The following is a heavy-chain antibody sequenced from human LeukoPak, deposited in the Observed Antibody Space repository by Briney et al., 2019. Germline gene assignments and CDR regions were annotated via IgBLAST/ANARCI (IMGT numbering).Heavy chain of an antibody. D-gene: IGHD5-12*01. V-gene: IGHV3-21*01. CDR1: GFTFSSYS. CDR3: ATGGLKMAHHY. Sequence: TGGSLRLSCAASGFTFSSYSMTWVRQAPGKGLEWVSSISSSSSYIYYADSVKGRFTISRDNAKNSLCLQMNSLRAEDTAVYYCATGGLKMAHHYWGQGTLVTVSS. J-gene: IGHJ4*02. CDR2: ISSSSSYI.